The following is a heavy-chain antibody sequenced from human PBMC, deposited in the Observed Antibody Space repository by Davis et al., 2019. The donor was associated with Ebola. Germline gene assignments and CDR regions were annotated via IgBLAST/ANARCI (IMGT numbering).Heavy chain of an antibody. Sequence: GESLKISCAASGFTFSSYSMNWVRQAPGKGLEWVSSISSSSSYIYYADSVKGRFTISRDNAKNSLYLQMNSLRAEDTAVYYCVRDWDGSGSFDYWGQGTLVTVSS. V-gene: IGHV3-21*01. D-gene: IGHD1-26*01. CDR1: GFTFSSYS. CDR3: VRDWDGSGSFDY. CDR2: ISSSSSYI. J-gene: IGHJ4*02.